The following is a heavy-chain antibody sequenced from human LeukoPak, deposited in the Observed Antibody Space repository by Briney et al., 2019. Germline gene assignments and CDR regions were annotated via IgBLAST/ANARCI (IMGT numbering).Heavy chain of an antibody. D-gene: IGHD2/OR15-2a*01. CDR1: GFTFSSYG. Sequence: GGSLRLSCAASGFTFSSYGMHWVRQAPGKGLVWVSHVNSDGSWTSYADSVKGRFTISKDNAKNTVYLQMNSLRAEDTAVYYCVSFYETYWGRGTLVTVSS. V-gene: IGHV3-74*01. CDR3: VSFYETY. J-gene: IGHJ4*02. CDR2: VNSDGSWT.